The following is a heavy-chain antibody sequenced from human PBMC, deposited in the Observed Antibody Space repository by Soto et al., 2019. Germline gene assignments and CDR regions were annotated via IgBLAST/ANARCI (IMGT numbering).Heavy chain of an antibody. CDR1: GLTFSSYA. CDR3: AKWHTYYYDSRGFSGFDC. CDR2: MSGGGETT. Sequence: EVQVLESGGGLVQPGGSLRLSCAASGLTFSSYAMTWVRQAPGKGLEWVSAMSGGGETTYYADSVKGRFTISRDNSRNTLYLQMNSLRAEDTAAYYCAKWHTYYYDSRGFSGFDCWGRGTLVTVA. V-gene: IGHV3-23*01. D-gene: IGHD3-22*01. J-gene: IGHJ4*02.